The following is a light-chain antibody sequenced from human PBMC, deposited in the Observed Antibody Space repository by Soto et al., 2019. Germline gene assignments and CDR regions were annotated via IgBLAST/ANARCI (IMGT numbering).Light chain of an antibody. CDR1: QRIAKS. V-gene: IGKV1-27*01. CDR2: SAS. Sequence: DIQMTQSPSSLSASVGDRVTITCRASQRIAKSLAWYQQKPGKAPKLLIYSASTLQSGVPSRFSGSGSGTDFTLTISSLQPEDVATYYCQKYNSAPWTFGQGTKVEIK. CDR3: QKYNSAPWT. J-gene: IGKJ1*01.